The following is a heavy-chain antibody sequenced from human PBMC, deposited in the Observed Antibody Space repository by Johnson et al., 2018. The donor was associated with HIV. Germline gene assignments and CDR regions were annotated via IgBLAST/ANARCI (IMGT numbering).Heavy chain of an antibody. D-gene: IGHD1-14*01. CDR2: ISYDGSNK. V-gene: IGHV3-30*04. J-gene: IGHJ3*02. CDR1: GFTFSSYA. Sequence: QVQLVESGGGVVQPGRSLRLSCAASGFTFSSYAMHWVRQAPGKGLEWVAVISYDGSNKYYADSVKGRFTISRDNSKNTLYLQMNSLRAEDTAVYYCARGPKNPGLDSFDIWGQGTVVTVSS. CDR3: ARGPKNPGLDSFDI.